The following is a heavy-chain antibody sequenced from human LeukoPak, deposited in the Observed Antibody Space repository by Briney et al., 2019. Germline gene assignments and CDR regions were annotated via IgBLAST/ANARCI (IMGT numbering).Heavy chain of an antibody. CDR3: ANEYAGIDY. V-gene: IGHV4-30-2*01. J-gene: IGHJ4*02. Sequence: KASETLSLTCTVSGGSISSGGYYWSWIRQPPGKGLEWIGYIYHSGSTYYNPSLKSRVTISVDRSKNQFSLKLSSVTAADTAVYYCANEYAGIDYWGQGTLVTVSS. D-gene: IGHD2-2*01. CDR2: IYHSGST. CDR1: GGSISSGGYY.